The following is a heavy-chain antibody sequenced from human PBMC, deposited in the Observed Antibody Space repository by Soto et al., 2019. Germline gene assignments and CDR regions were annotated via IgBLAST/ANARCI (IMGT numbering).Heavy chain of an antibody. V-gene: IGHV3-30*18. D-gene: IGHD6-13*01. Sequence: PGGSLRLSCAASGFTFRNYGMHWVRQAPGKGLEWVAVISNDGSAKHYADSMKGRFIISRDNSENTLFLNMNRLKPEDTAVYYCAKENQHLAHEYWGQG. J-gene: IGHJ4*02. CDR1: GFTFRNYG. CDR3: AKENQHLAHEY. CDR2: ISNDGSAK.